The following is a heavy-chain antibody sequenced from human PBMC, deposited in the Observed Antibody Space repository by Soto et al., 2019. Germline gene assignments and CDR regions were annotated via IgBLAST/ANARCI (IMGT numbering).Heavy chain of an antibody. CDR3: AKVSGSYYYGMDV. J-gene: IGHJ6*02. V-gene: IGHV4-39*01. CDR2: IYYVGST. Sequence: SETLSLTCTVSGGSITTSSYFWGWIRQPPGKGLEWIGDIYYVGSTFYNPSLKSRVTISVDTSKSQFSLNLNSVTAADTAVYYCAKVSGSYYYGMDVWGQGTTVTVSS. CDR1: GGSITTSSYF. D-gene: IGHD1-26*01.